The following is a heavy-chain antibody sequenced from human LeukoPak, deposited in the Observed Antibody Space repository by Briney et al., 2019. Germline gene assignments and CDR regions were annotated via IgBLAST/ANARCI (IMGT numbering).Heavy chain of an antibody. CDR1: GGSFSGYY. Sequence: PSETLSLTCAVYGGSFSGYYWSWIRQPPGKGLEWLGEINHSGSTNYNPSLKSRVTISVDTSKNQFSLKLSSVTAADTAVYYCAREGTERRIDYWGQGTMVTVSS. CDR2: INHSGST. CDR3: AREGTERRIDY. J-gene: IGHJ4*02. V-gene: IGHV4-34*01. D-gene: IGHD1-1*01.